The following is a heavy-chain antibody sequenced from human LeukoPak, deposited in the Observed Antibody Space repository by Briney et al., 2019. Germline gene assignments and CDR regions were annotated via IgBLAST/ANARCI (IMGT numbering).Heavy chain of an antibody. CDR2: IYYSGST. Sequence: PSETLSLTCAVYGGPFSGYYWSWIRQPPGKGLEWIGSIYYSGSTNYNPSLKSRVSISVDTSKNQFSLKLSSVTAADTAVYCCARWDDKRPLWGQGTLVTVSS. CDR3: ARWDDKRPL. D-gene: IGHD3-9*01. J-gene: IGHJ4*02. CDR1: GGPFSGYY. V-gene: IGHV4-59*01.